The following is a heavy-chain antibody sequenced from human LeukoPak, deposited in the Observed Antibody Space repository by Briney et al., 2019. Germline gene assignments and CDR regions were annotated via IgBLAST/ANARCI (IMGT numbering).Heavy chain of an antibody. CDR3: AFTHDYGDYGAFDI. J-gene: IGHJ3*02. CDR2: ISYDGSNK. Sequence: GRSLRLSCAASGFTFSSYGIHWVRQAPGKGLEWVAVISYDGSNKYYADSVKGRFTISRDNSKNTLYLQMNSLRAEDTAVYYCAFTHDYGDYGAFDIWGQGTMVTVSS. CDR1: GFTFSSYG. D-gene: IGHD4-17*01. V-gene: IGHV3-30*03.